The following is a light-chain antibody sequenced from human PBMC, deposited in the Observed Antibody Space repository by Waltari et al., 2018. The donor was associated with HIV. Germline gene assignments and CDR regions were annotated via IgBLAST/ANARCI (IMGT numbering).Light chain of an antibody. V-gene: IGLV1-44*01. CDR2: NNN. CDR1: SSTIGSNT. J-gene: IGLJ3*02. CDR3: AAWDDSLNGRV. Sequence: QSVLTQPPSASGSPGRRVTIACSGSSSTIGSNTQNWYQQLPGTAPNLLIYNNNQRSSGVPDRFPGSKSGTSASLAISGLQSEDEADYYCAAWDDSLNGRVFGGGTKLTVL.